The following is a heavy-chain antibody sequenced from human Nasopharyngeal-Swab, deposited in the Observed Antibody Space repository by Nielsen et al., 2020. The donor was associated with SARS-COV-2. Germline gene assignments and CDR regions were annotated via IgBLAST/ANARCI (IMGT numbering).Heavy chain of an antibody. Sequence: GESLKISCAASGFTFSDFWMNWVRQAPGKGLEWVANIKEGGGEKSYVDSVRGRFTISRDNAKSSLYLQMNSLRAEDTAVYYCVREGRTRAGTVGWGQGTLVTVSS. CDR3: VREGRTRAGTVG. CDR2: IKEGGGEK. D-gene: IGHD1/OR15-1a*01. CDR1: GFTFSDFW. V-gene: IGHV3-7*03. J-gene: IGHJ4*02.